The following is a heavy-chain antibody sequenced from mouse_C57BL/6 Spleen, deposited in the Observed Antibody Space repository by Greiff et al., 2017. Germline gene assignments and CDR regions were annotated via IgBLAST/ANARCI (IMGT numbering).Heavy chain of an antibody. Sequence: VQLQQSGPELVKPGASVKMSCKASGYTFTDYNMHWVKQSHGKSLEWIGYINPNNGGTSYNQKFKGKATLTVNKSSSTAYMELRSLTSEDSAVYYCAREFITTAGFDYWGQGTTLTVSS. V-gene: IGHV1-22*01. J-gene: IGHJ2*01. CDR1: GYTFTDYN. CDR3: AREFITTAGFDY. CDR2: INPNNGGT. D-gene: IGHD1-1*01.